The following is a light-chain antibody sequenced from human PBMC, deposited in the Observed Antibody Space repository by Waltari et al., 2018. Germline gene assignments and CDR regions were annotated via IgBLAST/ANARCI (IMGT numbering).Light chain of an antibody. CDR2: VNNDGSH. CDR1: SGHSFYP. Sequence: QLVLTQSPSASASLGASVKLSCTLSSGHSFYPIAWHQQQPEKGPRFLMKVNNDGSHMKGDGIPDRFSGSSSGAERYLPISSLQSEDEADYYCQTWGTGTWVFGGGTKLTVL. J-gene: IGLJ3*02. CDR3: QTWGTGTWV. V-gene: IGLV4-69*01.